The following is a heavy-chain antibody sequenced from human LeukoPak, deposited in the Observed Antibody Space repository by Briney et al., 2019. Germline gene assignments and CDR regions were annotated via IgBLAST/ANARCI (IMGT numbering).Heavy chain of an antibody. V-gene: IGHV3-30*02. D-gene: IGHD2-15*01. CDR1: GFTFSSYG. Sequence: GGSLRLSCAASGFTFSSYGMHWVRQAPGKGLEWVAFIRYDGSNKYYADSVKGRFTISRDNSKNTLYLQMNSLRAEDTAVYYCAKVGCSGGSCYRWDYYYYMDVWGKGTTVTISS. CDR2: IRYDGSNK. J-gene: IGHJ6*03. CDR3: AKVGCSGGSCYRWDYYYYMDV.